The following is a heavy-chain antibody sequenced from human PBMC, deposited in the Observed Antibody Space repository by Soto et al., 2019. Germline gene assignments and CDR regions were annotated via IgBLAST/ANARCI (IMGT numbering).Heavy chain of an antibody. J-gene: IGHJ6*04. D-gene: IGHD2-21*01. CDR2: IYYTGST. Sequence: PSETLCVSCTVSGGSISSYYGRWIRQPPGKGLEWIGYIYYTGSTNYNPSLESRVTISLDTSKNQFSLNLRSVTAADTAVYYCARDLISIPGDVWGKGTTVTVSS. CDR1: GGSISSYY. V-gene: IGHV4-59*01. CDR3: ARDLISIPGDV.